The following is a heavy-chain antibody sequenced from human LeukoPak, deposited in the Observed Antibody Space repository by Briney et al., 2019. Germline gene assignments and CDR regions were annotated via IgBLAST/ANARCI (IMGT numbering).Heavy chain of an antibody. Sequence: GGSLRLSCAASGFTFSSYAMHWVRQAPGKGLEWVAVISYDGSNKYYADSVKGRFTISRDNSKNTLYLQMNSLRAEDTAVYYCARATRGDKFDYWGQGTLVTVSS. J-gene: IGHJ4*02. D-gene: IGHD3-16*01. CDR3: ARATRGDKFDY. CDR1: GFTFSSYA. CDR2: ISYDGSNK. V-gene: IGHV3-30*04.